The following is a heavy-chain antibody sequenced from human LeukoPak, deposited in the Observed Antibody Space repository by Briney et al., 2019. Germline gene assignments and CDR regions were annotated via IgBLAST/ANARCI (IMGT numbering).Heavy chain of an antibody. D-gene: IGHD3-10*01. Sequence: GGSLRLSCAASGFTFSSYAMSWVRQAPGKGLEWVSSISLSGGSTYYADSVKGRFTISRDNAKNSLYLQMNSLRAEDTAVYYCARFGGYGSGSYFFDYWGQGTLVTVSS. CDR3: ARFGGYGSGSYFFDY. J-gene: IGHJ4*02. V-gene: IGHV3-21*01. CDR2: ISLSGGST. CDR1: GFTFSSYA.